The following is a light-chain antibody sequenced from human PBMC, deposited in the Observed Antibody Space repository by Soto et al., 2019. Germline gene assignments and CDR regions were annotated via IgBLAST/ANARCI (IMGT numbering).Light chain of an antibody. Sequence: QSLLTQPASVSGSPGQAIPISCTGNSSDVGGYNYVSWYQQHPGKAPKLMIYDVSNRPSGVSNRFSGSKSGNTASLTISGLQAEDEADYYCSSYTSSSTLTYVFGTGTKVTVL. CDR2: DVS. V-gene: IGLV2-14*01. CDR1: SSDVGGYNY. J-gene: IGLJ1*01. CDR3: SSYTSSSTLTYV.